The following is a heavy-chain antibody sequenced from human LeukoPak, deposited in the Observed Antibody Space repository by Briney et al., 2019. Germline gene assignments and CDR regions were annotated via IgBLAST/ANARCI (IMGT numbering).Heavy chain of an antibody. V-gene: IGHV3-48*04. CDR1: GFTFSSCS. CDR3: ARSIPAGNRR. CDR2: ISSSGSTI. Sequence: PGGSLRLSCAASGFTFSSCSMNWVRQAPGKGLEWVSYISSSGSTIDYADSVKGRFTISRDNAKNSLYLQMNSLRAEDTAVYYCARSIPAGNRRWGQGTLVTVSS. J-gene: IGHJ4*02. D-gene: IGHD2-2*01.